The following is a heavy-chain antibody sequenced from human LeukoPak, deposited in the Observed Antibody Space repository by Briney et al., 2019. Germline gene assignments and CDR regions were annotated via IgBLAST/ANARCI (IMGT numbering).Heavy chain of an antibody. J-gene: IGHJ6*02. CDR1: GITVSSNY. Sequence: GGSLRLSCAASGITVSSNYMSWGRQAPGKGLEWVSVVYGGDTTSYADSVKGRFTISRDNSKNTLYLQMNSLRAEDTAVYYCARDAHTGSGTYWGGVDYYYGLDVWGQGTTVTVSS. V-gene: IGHV3-66*01. CDR3: ARDAHTGSGTYWGGVDYYYGLDV. D-gene: IGHD3-10*01. CDR2: VYGGDTT.